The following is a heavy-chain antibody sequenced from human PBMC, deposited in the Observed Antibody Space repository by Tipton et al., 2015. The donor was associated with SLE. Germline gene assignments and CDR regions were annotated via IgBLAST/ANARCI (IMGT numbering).Heavy chain of an antibody. Sequence: TLSLTCTVSRGSISSHFWSWIRQPPGKGLEWIGYIHHTGSTNYNPSLKSRVTISFDTSETQFSLKLASVTIADTAVYYCARVSSGTNYAIESWGQGTLVTVSS. CDR3: ARVSSGTNYAIES. CDR2: IHHTGST. V-gene: IGHV4-59*11. D-gene: IGHD4/OR15-4a*01. CDR1: RGSISSHF. J-gene: IGHJ4*02.